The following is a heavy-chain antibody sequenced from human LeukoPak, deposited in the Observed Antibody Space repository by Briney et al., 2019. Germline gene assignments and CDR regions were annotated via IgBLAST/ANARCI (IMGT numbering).Heavy chain of an antibody. CDR3: ARVMQIAAAAFDC. CDR2: ISSSGNTI. CDR1: RFTFRNYE. Sequence: GSLRLSCAASRFTFRNYEMNWVRQAPGKGLEWVSYISSSGNTINYADSVKGRFTISRDNAKNSLYLQMNSLRVKDTAIYYCARVMQIAAAAFDCWGQGTLVTVSS. V-gene: IGHV3-48*03. D-gene: IGHD6-13*01. J-gene: IGHJ4*02.